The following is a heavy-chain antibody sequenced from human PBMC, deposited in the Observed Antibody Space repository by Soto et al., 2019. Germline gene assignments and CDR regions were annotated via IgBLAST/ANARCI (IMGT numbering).Heavy chain of an antibody. J-gene: IGHJ5*01. CDR1: EVSLGDHS. CDR3: VGPHWYSSRRPDEPLFTS. CDR2: SRDKPQGYST. Sequence: SLELSRWGSEVSLGDHSIDWVGQAPGKSLEWVGRSRDKPQGYSTAYAASVKGRFTTSRDESKNSAYLQMNSLETEDTAVAIWVGPHWYSSRRPDEPLFTSWV. D-gene: IGHD6-13*01. V-gene: IGHV3-72*01.